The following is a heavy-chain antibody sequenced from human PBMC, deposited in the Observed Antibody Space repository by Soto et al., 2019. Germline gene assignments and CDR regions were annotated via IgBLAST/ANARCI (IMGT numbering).Heavy chain of an antibody. D-gene: IGHD4-17*01. Sequence: PGGSLRLSCAASGFTFRNYGMHWVRQAPGKGLEWVAVISYDGSNKYYADSVKGRFTISRDNSKNTLYLQMNSLRAEDTAVYHCAKEADYDHYFDYWGQGT. J-gene: IGHJ4*02. CDR1: GFTFRNYG. CDR2: ISYDGSNK. CDR3: AKEADYDHYFDY. V-gene: IGHV3-30*18.